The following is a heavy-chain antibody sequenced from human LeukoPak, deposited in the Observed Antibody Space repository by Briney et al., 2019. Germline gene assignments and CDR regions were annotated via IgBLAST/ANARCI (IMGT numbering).Heavy chain of an antibody. J-gene: IGHJ3*02. D-gene: IGHD2-2*01. Sequence: GGSLRLSCAASGFTFSSYAMSWVRQAPGKGLEWVSAISGSGGSTYYADSVKVRFTISRDNSKNTLYLQMNSLRAEDTAVYYCARVVPASYAFDIWGQGTMVTVSP. CDR3: ARVVPASYAFDI. V-gene: IGHV3-23*01. CDR2: ISGSGGST. CDR1: GFTFSSYA.